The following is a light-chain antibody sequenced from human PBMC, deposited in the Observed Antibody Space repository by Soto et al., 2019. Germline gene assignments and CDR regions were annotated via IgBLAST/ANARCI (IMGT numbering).Light chain of an antibody. V-gene: IGKV3-15*01. CDR3: QQYNNWPPIT. CDR2: GAS. J-gene: IGKJ5*01. Sequence: IGMTQSPATLSVSPGERATLSCRASQTIYSSVAWYLQRPGQARRLLIYGASTRATGIPARFSGSESGTEFTLTISSLQSEDFAVYYCQQYNNWPPITFGQGTRLEIK. CDR1: QTIYSS.